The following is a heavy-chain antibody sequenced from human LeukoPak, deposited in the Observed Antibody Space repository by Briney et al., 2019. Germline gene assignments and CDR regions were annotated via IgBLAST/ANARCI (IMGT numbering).Heavy chain of an antibody. CDR3: AKASVDTAMVYY. J-gene: IGHJ4*02. CDR1: GGSISSGDYY. V-gene: IGHV4-30-4*01. D-gene: IGHD5-18*01. Sequence: PSETLSLTCTVSGGSISSGDYYWSRIRQPPGKGLEWIGYIYYSGSTYYNPSLKSRVTISVDTSKNQFSLKLSSVTAADTAVYYCAKASVDTAMVYYWGQGTLVTVSS. CDR2: IYYSGST.